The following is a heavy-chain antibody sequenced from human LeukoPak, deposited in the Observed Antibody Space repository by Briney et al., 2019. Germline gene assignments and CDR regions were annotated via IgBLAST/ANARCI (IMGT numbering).Heavy chain of an antibody. J-gene: IGHJ4*02. V-gene: IGHV3-48*01. D-gene: IGHD1-26*01. CDR1: GFTFNNYA. CDR3: ANSGIVGAIRY. CDR2: ISSSSSTI. Sequence: PGGSLRLSCAASGFTFNNYAMHWVRQAPGKGLEWVSYISSSSSTIYYADSVKGRFTISRDNAKNSLYLQMNSLRAEDTAVYYCANSGIVGAIRYWGQGTLVTVSS.